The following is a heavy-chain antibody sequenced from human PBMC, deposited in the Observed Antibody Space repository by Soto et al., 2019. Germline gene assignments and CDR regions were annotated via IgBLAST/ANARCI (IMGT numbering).Heavy chain of an antibody. CDR1: GFTFSSSA. V-gene: IGHV3-64D*06. CDR2: ISSNGDST. Sequence: GSLRLSCSASGFTFSSSAMHWVRQAPGKGLEYVSAISSNGDSTYHTDSVKARFSISRDNSKNTLYLQMSSLRAEDTAVYYCVKGTVRGGSKYYFDNWGQGT. CDR3: VKGTVRGGSKYYFDN. J-gene: IGHJ4*02. D-gene: IGHD3-10*01.